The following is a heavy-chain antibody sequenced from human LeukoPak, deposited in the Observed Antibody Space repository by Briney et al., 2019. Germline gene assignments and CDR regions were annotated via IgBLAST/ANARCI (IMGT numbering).Heavy chain of an antibody. CDR3: ARAKGSGAGTAEYFQH. J-gene: IGHJ1*01. CDR2: ISSSSSYT. Sequence: GGSLRLSCAASGFTFSDYYMSWIRQAPGKGLEWVSYISSSSSYTNYADSVKGRFTISRDNAKNSLYLQMNSLRDEDTAVYYCARAKGSGAGTAEYFQHWGQGTLVTVSS. D-gene: IGHD6-13*01. V-gene: IGHV3-11*06. CDR1: GFTFSDYY.